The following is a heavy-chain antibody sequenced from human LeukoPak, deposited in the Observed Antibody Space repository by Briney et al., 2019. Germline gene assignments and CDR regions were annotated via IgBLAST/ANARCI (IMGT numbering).Heavy chain of an antibody. J-gene: IGHJ6*03. D-gene: IGHD6-13*01. CDR1: GASLSGYY. V-gene: IGHV4-34*01. Sequence: SETLSLTCGVSGASLSGYYWSWIRQPPGKGLEWIGEINQSGRTNYNSSLKSRVTISADMSKNQFSLKLSSVTAADTAVYYCARLGYTKSSNYYYYYLDVWGKGTSVTVSS. CDR2: INQSGRT. CDR3: ARLGYTKSSNYYYYYLDV.